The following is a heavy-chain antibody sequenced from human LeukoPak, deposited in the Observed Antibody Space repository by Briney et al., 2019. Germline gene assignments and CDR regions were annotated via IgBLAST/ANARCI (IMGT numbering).Heavy chain of an antibody. CDR1: GYTFTGYY. D-gene: IGHD3-22*01. J-gene: IGHJ4*02. V-gene: IGHV1-2*02. CDR3: ATDSHPYYYDSSGYHGFDY. CDR2: INPNSGGT. Sequence: ASVKVSCKASGYTFTGYYMHWVRQAPGQGLEWMGWINPNSGGTNYAQKFQGRVTMTRDTSISTAYMELSSLRSEDTAVYYCATDSHPYYYDSSGYHGFDYWGQGTLVTVSS.